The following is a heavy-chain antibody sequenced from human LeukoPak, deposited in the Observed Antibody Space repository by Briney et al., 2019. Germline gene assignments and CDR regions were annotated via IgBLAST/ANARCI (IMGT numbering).Heavy chain of an antibody. CDR1: GFALSDYD. D-gene: IGHD6-19*01. J-gene: IGHJ4*02. CDR2: IGISGDT. V-gene: IGHV3-13*01. CDR3: ARGGIQVSGIDEIDY. Sequence: PGGSLRLSCAASGFALSDYDMHWVRQVTGKGLEWVSAIGISGDTYYPNSVKGRFTVSRENAKNSLYLQMNSLTAGDTAVYYCARGGIQVSGIDEIDYWGQGTLVTVSS.